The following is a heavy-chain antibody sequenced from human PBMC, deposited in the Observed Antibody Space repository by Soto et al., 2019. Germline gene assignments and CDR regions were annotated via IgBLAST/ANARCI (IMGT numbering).Heavy chain of an antibody. CDR1: GFTFSSYS. D-gene: IGHD6-19*01. CDR3: ARDLGENGGWYRYFDY. CDR2: ISSSSSYI. J-gene: IGHJ4*02. V-gene: IGHV3-21*01. Sequence: PGGSLRLSCAASGFTFSSYSMNWVRQAPGKGLEWVSSISSSSSYIYYADSVKGRFTISRDNAKNSLYLQMNSLRAEDTAVYYCARDLGENGGWYRYFDYWGQGTLVTVSS.